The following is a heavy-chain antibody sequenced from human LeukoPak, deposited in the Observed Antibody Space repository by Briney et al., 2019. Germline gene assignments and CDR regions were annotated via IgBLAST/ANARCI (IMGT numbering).Heavy chain of an antibody. CDR2: ISSSSYI. CDR1: GFTLSSYS. CDR3: ARVGDSSWYADY. Sequence: GGSLRLSCAASGFTLSSYSMNWVRQAPGKGLEWVSSISSSSYIYYADSVRGRFTISRDIAKNSLFLQMNSLRAEDTAVYYCARVGDSSWYADYWGQGTLVTVSS. D-gene: IGHD6-13*01. V-gene: IGHV3-21*01. J-gene: IGHJ4*02.